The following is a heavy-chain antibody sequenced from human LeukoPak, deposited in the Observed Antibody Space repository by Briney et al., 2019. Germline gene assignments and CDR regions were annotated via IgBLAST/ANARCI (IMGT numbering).Heavy chain of an antibody. CDR3: ARDQSIYYYYGMDV. CDR2: ISYDGTNE. J-gene: IGHJ6*02. Sequence: GRSLRLSCAASGFTFSSYAMHWVRQAPGKGLEWVAVISYDGTNEYYADSVKGRFTISRDNSKSTLNLQMNSLRAEDTAVYYCARDQSIYYYYGMDVWGQGTTVTVSS. D-gene: IGHD6-6*01. CDR1: GFTFSSYA. V-gene: IGHV3-30-3*01.